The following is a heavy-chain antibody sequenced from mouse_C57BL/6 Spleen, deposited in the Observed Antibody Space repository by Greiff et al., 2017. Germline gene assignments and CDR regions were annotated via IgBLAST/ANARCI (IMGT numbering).Heavy chain of an antibody. CDR3: ARRDYDSGSFAY. CDR1: GYTFTSYW. V-gene: IGHV1-52*01. Sequence: QVQLQQSGAELVRPGSSVKLSCKASGYTFTSYWMHWVKQRPIQGLEWIGNIDPSDSETHYNQKFKDKATLTVDKSSSTAYMQLSSLTSEDSAVYYCARRDYDSGSFAYWGQGTLVTVSA. D-gene: IGHD2-4*01. CDR2: IDPSDSET. J-gene: IGHJ3*01.